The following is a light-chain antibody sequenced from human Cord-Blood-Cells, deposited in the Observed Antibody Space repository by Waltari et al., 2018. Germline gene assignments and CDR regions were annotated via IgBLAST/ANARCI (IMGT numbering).Light chain of an antibody. CDR2: DAS. CDR3: QQYNSYSYT. J-gene: IGKJ2*01. V-gene: IGKV1-5*01. CDR1: PSISSW. Sequence: DIQMTQYPSTLSASVGDRVTLTCRASPSISSWFAWYQQKPGKAPKLLIYDASSLESGVPSRFSGSGSGTEFTLTISSLQPDDFATYYCQQYNSYSYTFGQGTKLEIK.